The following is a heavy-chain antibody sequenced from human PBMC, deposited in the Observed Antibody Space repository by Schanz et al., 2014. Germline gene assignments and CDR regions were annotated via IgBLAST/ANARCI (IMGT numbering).Heavy chain of an antibody. CDR3: AKGMGYCSGGTCYDCYYYGLDV. D-gene: IGHD2-15*01. CDR2: ISYDGSNK. Sequence: QVQLVESGGGVVQPGRSLRLSCAAYGFTLSSYAMHWVRQAPGKGLEWVAVISYDGSNKYYADSVKGRFTISRDNSKNTLYLQMNSLSADDTAVFYCAKGMGYCSGGTCYDCYYYGLDVWGQGTTVTVSS. V-gene: IGHV3-30-3*01. CDR1: GFTLSSYA. J-gene: IGHJ6*02.